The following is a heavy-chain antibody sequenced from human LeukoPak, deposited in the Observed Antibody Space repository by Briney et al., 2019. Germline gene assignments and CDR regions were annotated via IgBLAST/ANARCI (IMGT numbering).Heavy chain of an antibody. V-gene: IGHV4-34*01. D-gene: IGHD5-18*01. CDR1: GGSFSGYF. CDR2: INHSGSS. Sequence: SETLSLTRAVYGGSFSGYFWSWMREPPGKGLEGLGEINHSGSSNYNPSLKSLITISVDTSKHQFSLKLSSVTAADTAVYYCARGRVYSYGLYYWGQGTLVTVSS. CDR3: ARGRVYSYGLYY. J-gene: IGHJ4*02.